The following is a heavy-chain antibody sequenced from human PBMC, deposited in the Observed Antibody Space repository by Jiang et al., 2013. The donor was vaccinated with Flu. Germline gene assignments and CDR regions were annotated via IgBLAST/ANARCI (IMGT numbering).Heavy chain of an antibody. CDR3: SRGKNFNDV. CDR1: GYTFTSYS. V-gene: IGHV7-4-1*02. J-gene: IGHJ6*02. Sequence: QSGSELKKPGASVKVSCKASGYTFTSYSMNWMRQAPGQGLEWMGWINTDTGNPTYAQGFTGRFVFSLDTSVSTAYLQINALKTDDTAIYYCSRGKNFNDVWGQGATVTVSS. CDR2: INTDTGNP. D-gene: IGHD2/OR15-2a*01.